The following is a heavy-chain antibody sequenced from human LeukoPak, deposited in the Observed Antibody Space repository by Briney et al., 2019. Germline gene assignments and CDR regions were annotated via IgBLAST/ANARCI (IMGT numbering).Heavy chain of an antibody. CDR3: AKGRGYELPPDF. V-gene: IGHV3-9*02. J-gene: IGHJ4*02. Sequence: GGSLRLSCAASGLTSNDFAFHWVRQVPGRGLEWVSSISWNSGTIDYADSVKGRFSISRDNAKKSLYLQMNTLRPEDTALYYCAKGRGYELPPDFWGQGTLVTVSS. CDR1: GLTSNDFA. CDR2: ISWNSGTI. D-gene: IGHD6-25*01.